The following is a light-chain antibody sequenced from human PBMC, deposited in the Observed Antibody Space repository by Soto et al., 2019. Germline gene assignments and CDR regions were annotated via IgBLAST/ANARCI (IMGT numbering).Light chain of an antibody. CDR1: QTVRNNY. CDR3: QQYNNWPIT. J-gene: IGKJ5*01. Sequence: EFVLTHSPGTLSLSPCERATRSSSVSQTVRNNYLAWYQRKPGQAPRLLIYDASSRATGIPDRFSGSGSGTDFTLTISRLEPEDFAVYSCQQYNNWPITFGQGTRLEI. V-gene: IGKV3D-20*02. CDR2: DAS.